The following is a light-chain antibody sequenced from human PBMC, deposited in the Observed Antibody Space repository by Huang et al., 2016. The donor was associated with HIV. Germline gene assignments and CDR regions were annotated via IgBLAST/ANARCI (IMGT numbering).Light chain of an antibody. V-gene: IGKV3-15*01. Sequence: EIVMTQSPATLSVSPGERATLSCRASQSVSSNLAWYQQKPGQAPRLLIYGASARATGIPARFSGIWSGTEFTLTISSLQSEDFAVYYCQQYNNWPPLTFGGGTKVEIK. CDR2: GAS. CDR1: QSVSSN. CDR3: QQYNNWPPLT. J-gene: IGKJ4*01.